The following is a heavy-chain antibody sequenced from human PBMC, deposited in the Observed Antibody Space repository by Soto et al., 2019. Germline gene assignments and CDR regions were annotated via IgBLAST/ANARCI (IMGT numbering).Heavy chain of an antibody. CDR3: ARGGIPVAGTPHPIGGGMDV. Sequence: QVQLVQSGAEVKKPGASVKVSCKASGDTFTSYAITWVRQAPGQGLEWMGWISAYNGDTNYAQKLQGRVTMTTDTATSTAERDQRRLRADATAVNYCARGGIPVAGTPHPIGGGMDVWGQGTTVTVSS. CDR2: ISAYNGDT. D-gene: IGHD6-19*01. CDR1: GDTFTSYA. J-gene: IGHJ6*02. V-gene: IGHV1-18*04.